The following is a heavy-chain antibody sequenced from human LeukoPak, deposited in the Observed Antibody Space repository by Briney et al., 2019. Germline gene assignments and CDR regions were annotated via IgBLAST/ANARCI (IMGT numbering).Heavy chain of an antibody. J-gene: IGHJ4*02. CDR1: GYTFTSYY. CDR3: ARAGGVAAAIDY. Sequence: ASVKVSCKASGYTFTSYYMHWVRQAPGQGLERMGIINPSGGSTSYAQKFQGRVTMTRDTSTSTVYMELSSLRSEDTAVCYYARAGGVAAAIDYWGQGTLVTVSS. CDR2: INPSGGST. D-gene: IGHD6-13*01. V-gene: IGHV1-46*01.